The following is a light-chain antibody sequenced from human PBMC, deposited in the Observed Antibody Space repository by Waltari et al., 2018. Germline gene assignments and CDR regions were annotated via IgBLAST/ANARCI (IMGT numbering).Light chain of an antibody. J-gene: IGLJ2*01. V-gene: IGLV3-25*03. CDR3: QSGDSTSTHVV. CDR2: NDT. Sequence: SYELTQPPSVSVSPGQTARITCSGDALPKQYAFWYQQKPRQAPVLVTYNDTERPSGLPDRFLGASSGTTGMRTSSGVQAEDEAYYECQSGDSTSTHVVFGGGTKLTVL. CDR1: ALPKQY.